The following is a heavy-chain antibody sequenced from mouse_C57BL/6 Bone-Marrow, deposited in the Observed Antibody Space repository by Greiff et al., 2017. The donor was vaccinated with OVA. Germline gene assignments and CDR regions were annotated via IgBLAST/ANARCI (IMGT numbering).Heavy chain of an antibody. J-gene: IGHJ1*03. D-gene: IGHD2-5*01. V-gene: IGHV1-85*01. CDR1: GYTFTSYD. CDR2: IYPRDGST. CDR3: ARGGLAYYSKRWYFDV. Sequence: QVQLQQSGPELVKPGASVKLSCKASGYTFTSYDINWVKQRPGQGLEWIGWIYPRDGSTKYNEKFKGKATLTVDSSSSTAYMELHSLTSEDSAVYFCARGGLAYYSKRWYFDVWGTGTTVTVSS.